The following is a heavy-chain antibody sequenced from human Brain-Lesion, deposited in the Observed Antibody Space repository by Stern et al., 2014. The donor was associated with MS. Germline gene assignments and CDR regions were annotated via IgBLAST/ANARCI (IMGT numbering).Heavy chain of an antibody. D-gene: IGHD1-26*01. V-gene: IGHV1-24*01. CDR1: GYTLTELS. J-gene: IGHJ4*02. CDR2: FDPEDGET. Sequence: QLVESGAEVKKPGASVKVSCKVSGYTLTELSIHWVRQAPRKGLEWMGGFDPEDGETIYAQKFQGRVTMTEDTSTDTAYMELSSLRSEDTAVYYCATLSPGAGGNYYRHFDYWGQGTLVTVSS. CDR3: ATLSPGAGGNYYRHFDY.